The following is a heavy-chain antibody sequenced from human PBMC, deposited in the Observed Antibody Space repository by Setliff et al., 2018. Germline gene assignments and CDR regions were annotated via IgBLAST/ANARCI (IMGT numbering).Heavy chain of an antibody. D-gene: IGHD3-22*01. CDR3: ARINFYVSSGYYYASDN. CDR1: GFTFTYFG. Sequence: ASVKVSCKASGFTFTYFGISWVRLAPGQGLEWMGWINNYNMNTNYPQKFLGRVTMTTDTSTSTAYMELRSLRPDDTAVYYCARINFYVSSGYYYASDNWGQGTLVTVSS. V-gene: IGHV1-18*01. J-gene: IGHJ4*02. CDR2: INNYNMNT.